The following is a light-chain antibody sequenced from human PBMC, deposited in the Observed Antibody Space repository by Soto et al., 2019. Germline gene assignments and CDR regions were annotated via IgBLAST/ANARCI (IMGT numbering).Light chain of an antibody. Sequence: AIQLTQSPSSLSASVGDRVTITCRASQDITSALAWYQQKPGKAPNLLIYAASSLKSGVPSRFSGSGSGTDFTLTISSLQPEDFATYYCQQFNSYVITFGQATRLETK. CDR3: QQFNSYVIT. CDR1: QDITSA. J-gene: IGKJ5*01. V-gene: IGKV1-13*02. CDR2: AAS.